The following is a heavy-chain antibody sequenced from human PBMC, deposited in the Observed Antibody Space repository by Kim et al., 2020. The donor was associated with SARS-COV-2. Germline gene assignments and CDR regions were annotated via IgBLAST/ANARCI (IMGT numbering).Heavy chain of an antibody. D-gene: IGHD6-19*01. V-gene: IGHV3-30*04. Sequence: GGSLRLSCAASGFTFSSYAMHWVRQAPGKGLEWVAVISYYGSNKYYADSVKGRFTISRDNSKNTLYLQMNSLRAEDTAVYYCARDLDDSSGWYWFFDYWGQGTLVTVSS. CDR2: ISYYGSNK. J-gene: IGHJ4*02. CDR1: GFTFSSYA. CDR3: ARDLDDSSGWYWFFDY.